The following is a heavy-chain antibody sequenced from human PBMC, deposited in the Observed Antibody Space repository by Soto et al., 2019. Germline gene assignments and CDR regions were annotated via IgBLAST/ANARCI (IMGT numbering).Heavy chain of an antibody. D-gene: IGHD1-1*01. CDR3: ARDASGTTSFLAS. CDR2: IWLDGSER. CDR1: GFTFSSYE. J-gene: IGHJ5*01. Sequence: VQLVESGGGLVQPGGSLRLSCAASGFTFSSYEMNWVRQAPGKGLEWVSGIWLDGSERYYSDSVKGRFTISRDNSKNTLFLQMNSLRVEDTAVYFCARDASGTTSFLASWGQGTLVTVSS. V-gene: IGHV3-33*08.